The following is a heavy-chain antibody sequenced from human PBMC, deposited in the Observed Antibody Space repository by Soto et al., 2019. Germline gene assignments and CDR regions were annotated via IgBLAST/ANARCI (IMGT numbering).Heavy chain of an antibody. J-gene: IGHJ4*02. V-gene: IGHV3-66*01. CDR1: GFTVSSNF. CDR2: IYSDGST. Sequence: EVQLVVSGGGLVQPGGSLRLSCAASGFTVSSNFMSWVRQAPGKGLEWVSIIYSDGSTYYADSVKGRFTISRDNSKNTLYLQMNNLRADDTAVYYCASRRNPYGAYDYWGQGTLVTVSS. D-gene: IGHD4-17*01. CDR3: ASRRNPYGAYDY.